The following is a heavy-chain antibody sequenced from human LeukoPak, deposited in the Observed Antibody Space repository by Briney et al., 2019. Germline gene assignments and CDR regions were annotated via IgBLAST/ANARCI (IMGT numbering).Heavy chain of an antibody. CDR3: VSGGEYYDLYFDW. D-gene: IGHD3-9*01. CDR2: INVGNGDT. Sequence: ASVTVSCTASGYTFTNYPIHWVRHAPGQRIEWMGWINVGNGDTEYSQEFQGRVTTTRETTASTAYMDLSSLRSDGMAVYYNVSGGEYYDLYFDWGGGGTV. V-gene: IGHV1-3*03. CDR1: GYTFTNYP. J-gene: IGHJ5*02.